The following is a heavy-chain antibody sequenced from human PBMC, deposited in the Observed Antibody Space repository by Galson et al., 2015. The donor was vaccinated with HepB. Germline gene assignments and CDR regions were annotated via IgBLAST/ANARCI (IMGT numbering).Heavy chain of an antibody. CDR3: ARDPSTVVTRD. V-gene: IGHV1-69*04. Sequence: SVKVSCKASGGTFSSYTISWVRQAPGQGLEWMGRIIPILGIANYAQKLQGRVTITADKSTSTAYMELSSLRSDDTAVYYCARDPSTVVTRDWGQGTLVTVSS. CDR1: GGTFSSYT. J-gene: IGHJ4*02. D-gene: IGHD4-23*01. CDR2: IIPILGIA.